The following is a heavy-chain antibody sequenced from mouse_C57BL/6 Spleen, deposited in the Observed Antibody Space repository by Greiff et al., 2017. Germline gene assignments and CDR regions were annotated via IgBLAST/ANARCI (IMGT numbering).Heavy chain of an antibody. CDR3: AREGEQLAMDY. J-gene: IGHJ4*01. D-gene: IGHD3-1*01. Sequence: QVQLQQPGAELVRPGSSVKLSCKASVYTFTSYWMHWVKQRPIQGLEWIGNIDPSDSETHYNQKFKDKATLTVDKSSSTAYMQLSSLTSEDSAVYYCAREGEQLAMDYWGQGTSVTVSS. CDR2: IDPSDSET. V-gene: IGHV1-52*01. CDR1: VYTFTSYW.